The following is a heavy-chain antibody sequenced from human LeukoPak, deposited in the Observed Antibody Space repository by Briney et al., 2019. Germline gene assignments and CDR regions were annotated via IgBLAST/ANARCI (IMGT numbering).Heavy chain of an antibody. CDR1: GGSISSSSYY. CDR2: IYYSGST. Sequence: SETLSLTCTVSGGSISSSSYYWGWIRQPPGKGLEWIVSIYYSGSTYYNPSLKSRVTISVDTSKNQFSLKLSSVTAADTAVYYCARVNFDMTTVTTVIIDYWGQGTLVTVSS. CDR3: ARVNFDMTTVTTVIIDY. J-gene: IGHJ4*02. D-gene: IGHD4-17*01. V-gene: IGHV4-39*07.